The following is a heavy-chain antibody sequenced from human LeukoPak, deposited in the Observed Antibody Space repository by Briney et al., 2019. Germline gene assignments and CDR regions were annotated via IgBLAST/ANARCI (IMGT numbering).Heavy chain of an antibody. V-gene: IGHV1-8*02. CDR3: ARGGELANYYYYYGMDV. CDR1: GYTFTGYY. Sequence: ASVKVSCKASGYTFTGYYMHWVRQAPGQGLEWMGWMNPNSGNTGYAQKFQGRVTMTRNTSISTAYMELSSLRSEDTAVYYCARGGELANYYYYYGMDVWGQGTTVTVSS. J-gene: IGHJ6*02. D-gene: IGHD1-26*01. CDR2: MNPNSGNT.